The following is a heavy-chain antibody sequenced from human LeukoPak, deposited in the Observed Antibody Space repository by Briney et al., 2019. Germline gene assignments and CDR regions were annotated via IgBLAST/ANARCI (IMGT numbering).Heavy chain of an antibody. J-gene: IGHJ5*02. CDR1: GFTFSSYW. D-gene: IGHD4-17*01. V-gene: IGHV3-7*01. CDR3: ARVLYGDYPGWFDR. Sequence: GGSLRLSCAASGFTFSSYWMSWVRQAPGKGLEWVANIKQEGSEKYYVDSVKGRFTISRDNAKNSLYLQMNSLRAEDTAVYYCARVLYGDYPGWFDRWGQGTLVTVSS. CDR2: IKQEGSEK.